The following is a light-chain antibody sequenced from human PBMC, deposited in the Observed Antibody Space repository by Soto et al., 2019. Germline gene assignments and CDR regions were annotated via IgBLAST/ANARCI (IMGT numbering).Light chain of an antibody. CDR3: QHYSDWPLT. J-gene: IGKJ4*01. V-gene: IGKV3-15*01. CDR2: GAS. Sequence: EIVMTQSPATLSVSPGEGATLSCRASHGIGTALAWYQQKPGQTPRLLMYGASIRATGVPARFSGSASGTEFTLTITSQQSEYLAVYYCQHYSDWPLTFGGGTKVEGK. CDR1: HGIGTA.